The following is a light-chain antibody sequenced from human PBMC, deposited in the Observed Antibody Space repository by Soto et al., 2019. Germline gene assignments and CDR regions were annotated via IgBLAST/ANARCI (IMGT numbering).Light chain of an antibody. V-gene: IGLV2-23*01. CDR1: RSDVGKYNL. CDR3: CSYAGSTTYV. Sequence: QSALTQPASVSGSPGQSITIYCTGTRSDVGKYNLVSWYQQSPGKAPKLIIYEGSKRPSGVSNRFSGSKSGNTASLTISGLQAEDEADYHCCSYAGSTTYVFGPGTKLTVL. J-gene: IGLJ1*01. CDR2: EGS.